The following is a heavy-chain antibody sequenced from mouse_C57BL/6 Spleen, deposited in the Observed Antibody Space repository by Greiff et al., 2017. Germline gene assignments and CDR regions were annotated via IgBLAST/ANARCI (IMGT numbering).Heavy chain of an antibody. CDR2: IDPSDSET. J-gene: IGHJ3*01. V-gene: IGHV1-52*01. D-gene: IGHD2-14*01. Sequence: QVQLQQPGAELVRPGSSVKLSCKASGYTFTSYWMHWVKQRPIQGLEWIGNIDPSDSETHYNQKFKDKATLTVDKSSSTAYMQLSSLTSEDSAVYYCARWGTIGTPAWFAYWGQGTLVTVSA. CDR3: ARWGTIGTPAWFAY. CDR1: GYTFTSYW.